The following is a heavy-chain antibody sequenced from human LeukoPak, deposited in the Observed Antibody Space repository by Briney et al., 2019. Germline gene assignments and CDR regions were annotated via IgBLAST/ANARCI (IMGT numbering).Heavy chain of an antibody. Sequence: ASVKVSCKASGYTFTSYGISWVRQAPGQGLEWMGWISAYNGHTNYAQKLQGRVTMTTDTSTSTAYMELRSLRSDDTAVYYCARVGSSADRYYFDYWGQGTLVTVSS. CDR1: GYTFTSYG. J-gene: IGHJ4*02. D-gene: IGHD6-25*01. CDR3: ARVGSSADRYYFDY. V-gene: IGHV1-18*01. CDR2: ISAYNGHT.